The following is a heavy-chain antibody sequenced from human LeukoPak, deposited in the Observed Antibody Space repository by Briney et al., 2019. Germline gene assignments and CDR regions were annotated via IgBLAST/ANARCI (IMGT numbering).Heavy chain of an antibody. J-gene: IGHJ5*02. D-gene: IGHD3-3*01. V-gene: IGHV4-59*08. Sequence: PSETLSPTCTVSGGSISSYYWSWIRQPPGKGLEWIGYIYYSGSTNYNPSLKSRVTISVDTSKNQFSLKLSSVTAADTAVYYCARLTRYYDFWSGYYWWFDPWGQGTLVTVSS. CDR2: IYYSGST. CDR1: GGSISSYY. CDR3: ARLTRYYDFWSGYYWWFDP.